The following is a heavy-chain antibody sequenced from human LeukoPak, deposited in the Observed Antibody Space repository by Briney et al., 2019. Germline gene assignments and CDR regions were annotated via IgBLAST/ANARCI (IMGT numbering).Heavy chain of an antibody. CDR2: INHSGST. CDR1: GGSFSGYY. V-gene: IGHV4-34*01. J-gene: IGHJ4*02. D-gene: IGHD6-19*01. CDR3: ARVTWGQWLTRGYFDY. Sequence: PSETLSLTXAVYGGSFSGYYWSWIRQPPGKGLEWIGEINHSGSTNYNPSLKSRVTISVDTSKNQFSLKLSSVTAADTAVYYCARVTWGQWLTRGYFDYWGQGTLVTVSS.